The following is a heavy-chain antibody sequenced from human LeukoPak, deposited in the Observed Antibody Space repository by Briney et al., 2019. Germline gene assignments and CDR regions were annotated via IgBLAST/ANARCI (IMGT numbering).Heavy chain of an antibody. CDR3: ASHGLAAGRTTVFDY. CDR1: GGSISSSRYY. V-gene: IGHV4-39*01. D-gene: IGHD4-17*01. J-gene: IGHJ4*02. Sequence: SETLSLTCTVSGGSISSSRYYWRWIRQPPRKGLAWIGCIYYTWSTNYTPSLESRVTISVDTSENQFSLKLSSVTAADTAVYYCASHGLAAGRTTVFDYWGQGTLVTVSS. CDR2: IYYTWST.